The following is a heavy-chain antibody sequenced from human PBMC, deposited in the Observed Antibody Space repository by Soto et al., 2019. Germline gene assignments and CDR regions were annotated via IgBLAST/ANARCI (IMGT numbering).Heavy chain of an antibody. CDR2: IYYSGNT. J-gene: IGHJ6*03. CDR1: GGSISSSSYY. Sequence: SETLSLTCTVSGGSISSSSYYWGWIRQPPGKGLEWIGTIYYSGNTYYNPSLKSRVTISVDTSRSQFSLKLSSVTAADTAVYYCARLKETYYSYMDVWGKGTTVTVSS. CDR3: ARLKETYYSYMDV. V-gene: IGHV4-39*01.